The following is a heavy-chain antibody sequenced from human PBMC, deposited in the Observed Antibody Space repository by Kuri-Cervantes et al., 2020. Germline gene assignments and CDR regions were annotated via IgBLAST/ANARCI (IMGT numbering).Heavy chain of an antibody. Sequence: LSLTCAASGFTFSSYGMHWVRQAPGKGLEWVAVISYDGSNKYYADSVKGRFTISRDNSKNTLYLQMNSLRAEDTAVYYCAKEWGRWQVLDNWSQGTLVTVSS. CDR2: ISYDGSNK. V-gene: IGHV3-30*18. CDR1: GFTFSSYG. CDR3: AKEWGRWQVLDN. D-gene: IGHD3-16*01. J-gene: IGHJ4*02.